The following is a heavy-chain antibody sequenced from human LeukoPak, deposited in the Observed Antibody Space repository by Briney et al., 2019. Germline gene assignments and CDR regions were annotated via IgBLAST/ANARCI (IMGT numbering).Heavy chain of an antibody. V-gene: IGHV3-7*03. J-gene: IGHJ1*01. Sequence: LSGGSLRLSCAASGFTFSSYWTSWVRQAPGKGLEWVANIKQDGSEKYYVDSVKGRFTISRDNAKNSLYLQMNSLRAEDTAVYYCARDLPHGSGWSWPGGFQHWGQGTLVTVSS. CDR2: IKQDGSEK. CDR3: ARDLPHGSGWSWPGGFQH. CDR1: GFTFSSYW. D-gene: IGHD6-19*01.